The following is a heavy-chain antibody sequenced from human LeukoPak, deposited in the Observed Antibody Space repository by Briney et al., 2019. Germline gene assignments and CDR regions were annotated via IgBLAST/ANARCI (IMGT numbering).Heavy chain of an antibody. CDR3: ARDLGAASSGWYALDY. CDR2: ISSSGRTI. V-gene: IGHV3-11*01. CDR1: GFTFSDYY. Sequence: GGSLRLSCAASGFTFSDYYMSWSPQAPRGGREWGSYISSSGRTIYYTDSVKGRFTISRDNAKNSLYLRMSSLRAEDTAVYYCARDLGAASSGWYALDYWGQGTLVAVSS. D-gene: IGHD6-19*01. J-gene: IGHJ4*02.